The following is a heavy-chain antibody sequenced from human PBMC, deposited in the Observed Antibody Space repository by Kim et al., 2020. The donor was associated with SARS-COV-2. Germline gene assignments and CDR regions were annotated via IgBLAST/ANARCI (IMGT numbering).Heavy chain of an antibody. J-gene: IGHJ4*02. CDR3: ARDKEWGVTTDFDY. D-gene: IGHD4-17*01. CDR1: GYTFTGYY. V-gene: IGHV1-2*02. Sequence: DSVKVSCKASGYTFTGYYMHWVRQAPGQGLEWMGWINPNSGGTNYAQKFQGRVTMTRDTSISTAYMELSRLRSDDTAVYYCARDKEWGVTTDFDYWGQGTLVTVSS. CDR2: INPNSGGT.